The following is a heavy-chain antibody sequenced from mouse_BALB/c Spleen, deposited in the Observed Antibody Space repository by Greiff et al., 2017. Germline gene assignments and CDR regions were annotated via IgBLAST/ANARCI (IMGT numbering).Heavy chain of an antibody. Sequence: EVQLQQSGAELVRSGASVKLSCTASGFNIKDYYMHWVKQRPEQGLEWIGWIDPENGDTEYAPKFQGKATMTADTSSNTAYLQLSSLTSEDTAVYYCNVPYYGSSPFAYWGQGTLVTVSA. D-gene: IGHD1-1*01. CDR2: IDPENGDT. CDR1: GFNIKDYY. CDR3: NVPYYGSSPFAY. J-gene: IGHJ3*01. V-gene: IGHV14-4*02.